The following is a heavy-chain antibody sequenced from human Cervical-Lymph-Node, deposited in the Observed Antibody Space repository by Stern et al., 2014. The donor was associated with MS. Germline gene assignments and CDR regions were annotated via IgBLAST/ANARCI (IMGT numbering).Heavy chain of an antibody. Sequence: QDQLVQSGAEVKKPGSSVKVSCKASGGTFSNYAISWVRQAPGQGLEWMGGILPIFRTPNYAQKFQGRVTITADESTSTAYMELSSLRSEDTAVYYCARDRMSIAAAGTNWFDPWGQGTLVTVSS. CDR3: ARDRMSIAAAGTNWFDP. CDR2: ILPIFRTP. CDR1: GGTFSNYA. V-gene: IGHV1-69*12. D-gene: IGHD6-13*01. J-gene: IGHJ5*02.